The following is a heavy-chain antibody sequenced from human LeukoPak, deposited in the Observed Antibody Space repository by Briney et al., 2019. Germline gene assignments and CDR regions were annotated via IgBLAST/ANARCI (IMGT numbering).Heavy chain of an antibody. Sequence: ASVKVSCMASGYTFTSYDINWVRQATGQGLEWMGWMNPNSGNTGYAQKFQGRVTMTRNTSISTAYMELSSLRSEDTAVYYCARTSEYSSFANYWGQGTLVTVSS. CDR3: ARTSEYSSFANY. CDR2: MNPNSGNT. J-gene: IGHJ4*02. D-gene: IGHD6-6*01. CDR1: GYTFTSYD. V-gene: IGHV1-8*01.